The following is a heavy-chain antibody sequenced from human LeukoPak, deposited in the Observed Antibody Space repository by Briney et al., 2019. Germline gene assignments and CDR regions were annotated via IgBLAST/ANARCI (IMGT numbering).Heavy chain of an antibody. CDR2: ISAYNGNT. J-gene: IGHJ4*02. Sequence: ASVMASSRASGYTFTTYYMHWVRRAPGQGLEGMGWISAYNGNTNYARKLQGRLTMTTATSTSRAYMELRSLRSDDTAVYYCARNRYDILTGYYRGRANDYWGQGTLVTVSS. D-gene: IGHD3-9*01. CDR3: ARNRYDILTGYYRGRANDY. CDR1: GYTFTTYY. V-gene: IGHV1-18*04.